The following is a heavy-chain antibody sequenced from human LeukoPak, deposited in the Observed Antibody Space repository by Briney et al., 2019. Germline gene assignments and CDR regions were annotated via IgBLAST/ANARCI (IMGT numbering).Heavy chain of an antibody. CDR3: ARGYCSGGSCYTHQNWFDP. Sequence: SETLSLTCTVSGGSISSSSYYWGWIRQPPGKGLEWIGSIHYSGSTYYNPSLKSRVTISVDTSKNQFSLKPSSVTAADTAVYYCARGYCSGGSCYTHQNWFDPWGQGTLVTVSS. J-gene: IGHJ5*02. D-gene: IGHD2-15*01. CDR1: GGSISSSSYY. CDR2: IHYSGST. V-gene: IGHV4-39*01.